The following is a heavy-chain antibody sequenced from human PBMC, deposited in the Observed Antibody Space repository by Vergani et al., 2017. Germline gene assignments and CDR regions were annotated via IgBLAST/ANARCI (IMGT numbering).Heavy chain of an antibody. Sequence: QVQLVQSGAEVKKPGASVKVSCKASGYTFTGYYMHWVRQAPGQGLEWMGRINPNSGGPNYAQKFQGRVTMTRDTSISTAYMELSRLRSDDTAVYYCARERGVYSSSSFDYWGQGTLVTVSS. V-gene: IGHV1-2*06. D-gene: IGHD6-6*01. CDR3: ARERGVYSSSSFDY. CDR1: GYTFTGYY. J-gene: IGHJ4*02. CDR2: INPNSGGP.